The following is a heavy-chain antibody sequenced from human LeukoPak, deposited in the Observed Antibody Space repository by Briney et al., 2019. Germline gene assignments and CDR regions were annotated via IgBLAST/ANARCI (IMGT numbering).Heavy chain of an antibody. CDR2: IYPGDSDT. CDR3: ARLKPYCSSTSCYYYGMDV. CDR1: GYSFTSYW. J-gene: IGHJ6*02. V-gene: IGHV5-51*03. Sequence: PGESLKISCKGSGYSFTSYWIGRVRQMPGKGLEWMGIIYPGDSDTRYSPSFQGQVTISADKSISTAYLQWSSLKASDTAMYYSARLKPYCSSTSCYYYGMDVWGQGTTVTVSS. D-gene: IGHD2-2*01.